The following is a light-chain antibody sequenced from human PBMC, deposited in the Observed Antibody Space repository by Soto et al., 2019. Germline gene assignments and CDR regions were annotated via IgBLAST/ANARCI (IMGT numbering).Light chain of an antibody. J-gene: IGKJ1*01. CDR2: DAS. CDR3: RHYNNWPPET. CDR1: QNIYSN. Sequence: IVMTHSPATLSVSQGEIATLSCRASQNIYSNVAWYQQRPGQAPRLLIYDASTRATGIPARFSGSGSGTEFNLTISSLQSEDFAIYYCRHYNNWPPETLGQGTKVDIK. V-gene: IGKV3-15*01.